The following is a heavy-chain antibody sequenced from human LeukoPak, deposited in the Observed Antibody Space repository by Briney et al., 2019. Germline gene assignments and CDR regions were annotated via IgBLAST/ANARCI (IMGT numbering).Heavy chain of an antibody. V-gene: IGHV1-69*05. CDR1: GGTFSSYA. J-gene: IGHJ5*02. Sequence: SVKVSCKASGGTFSSYAISWVRQAPGQGLEWMGRIIPIFGTANYAQKFQGRVTITTDESTSTAYMELSSPRSEDTAVYYCARAKDDVWWFDPWGQGTLVTVSS. CDR2: IIPIFGTA. D-gene: IGHD3-16*01. CDR3: ARAKDDVWWFDP.